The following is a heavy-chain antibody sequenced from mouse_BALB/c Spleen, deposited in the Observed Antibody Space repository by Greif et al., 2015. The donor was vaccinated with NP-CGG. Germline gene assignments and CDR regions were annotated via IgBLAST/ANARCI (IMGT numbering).Heavy chain of an antibody. CDR1: GFSLTSYG. D-gene: IGHD2-1*01. J-gene: IGHJ4*01. Sequence: VKVVESGPGLVAPSQSLSISCTVSGFSLTSYGVHWVRQPPGKGLEWLVVIWAGGSTNYNSALMSRLSISKDNSKSQVLLKMNSLQTDDTAMYYCARDGNYAFYAMDYWGQGTSVTVSS. CDR2: IWAGGST. V-gene: IGHV2-9*02. CDR3: ARDGNYAFYAMDY.